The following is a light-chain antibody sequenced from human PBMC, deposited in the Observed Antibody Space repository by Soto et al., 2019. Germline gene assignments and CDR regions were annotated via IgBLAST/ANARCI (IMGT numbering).Light chain of an antibody. CDR1: QTIRGY. V-gene: IGKV1-5*01. CDR2: AAS. J-gene: IGKJ1*01. Sequence: DIQMTQSPSTLSASVGDRVTITCRASQTIRGYLAWYQQKPGKAPKLLIYAASTLQSGVPSRFSGSGSGTDFTLTISCLQSEDFATYYCQQYYSYSWTFGQGTKVDIK. CDR3: QQYYSYSWT.